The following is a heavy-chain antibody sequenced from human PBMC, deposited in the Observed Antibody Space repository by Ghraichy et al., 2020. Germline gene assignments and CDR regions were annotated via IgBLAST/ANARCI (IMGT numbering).Heavy chain of an antibody. D-gene: IGHD6-19*01. V-gene: IGHV3-7*01. Sequence: GGSLRLSCAASGFTFSSYWMSWVRQAPGKGLEWVANIKQDGSEKYYVDSVKGRFTISRDNAKNSLYLQMNSLRAEDTAVYYCAREVPQYSSGGRDYWGQGTLVTVSS. CDR2: IKQDGSEK. J-gene: IGHJ4*02. CDR3: AREVPQYSSGGRDY. CDR1: GFTFSSYW.